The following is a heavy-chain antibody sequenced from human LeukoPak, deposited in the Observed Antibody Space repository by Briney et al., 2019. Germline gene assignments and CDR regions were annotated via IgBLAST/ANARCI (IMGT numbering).Heavy chain of an antibody. D-gene: IGHD1-26*01. J-gene: IGHJ6*03. V-gene: IGHV3-30*04. CDR2: ISDDGSNK. CDR1: GFTFRTYA. Sequence: GGSLRLSCAASGFTFRTYAMNWVRQAPGKGLEWVAVISDDGSNKYYADSVKGRFTISRDNSKNTLYLQMNSLRAEDTAVYYCARGPKQWVIMDYYYMDVWGKGTTVTVSS. CDR3: ARGPKQWVIMDYYYMDV.